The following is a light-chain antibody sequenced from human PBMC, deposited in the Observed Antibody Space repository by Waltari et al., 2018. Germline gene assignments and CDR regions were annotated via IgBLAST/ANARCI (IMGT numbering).Light chain of an antibody. CDR1: ALAEKY. CDR2: KDH. J-gene: IGLJ2*01. V-gene: IGLV3-27*01. Sequence: YDLAQPFSVSVSPGQTATITCSGDALAEKYVRWFQQRPGQAPTLILYKDHERPSGIPERFSGSSSGSTVTLTIRGALLEDEADYHCHAAADNNWFFGGGTKLTVL. CDR3: HAAADNNWF.